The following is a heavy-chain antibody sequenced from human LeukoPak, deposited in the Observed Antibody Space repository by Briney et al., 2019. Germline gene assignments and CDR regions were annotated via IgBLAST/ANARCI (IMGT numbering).Heavy chain of an antibody. J-gene: IGHJ4*02. D-gene: IGHD6-19*01. V-gene: IGHV3-21*01. CDR2: ISSSSSYI. CDR1: GFTFSSNS. Sequence: GGTLRLSCAASGFTFSSNSMNWVRQAPGKGMKRVSSISSSSSYIYYADPVKGRFTISRDNGKNSLYLQMNSLRAEDTAVYYCARANWIDSGWSGGDYWGQGTLVTVSS. CDR3: ARANWIDSGWSGGDY.